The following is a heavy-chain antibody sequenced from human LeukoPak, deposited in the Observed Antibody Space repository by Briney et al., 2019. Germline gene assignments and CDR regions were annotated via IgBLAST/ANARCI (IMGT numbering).Heavy chain of an antibody. J-gene: IGHJ4*02. Sequence: SETLSLTCTVSGGSISSYYWSWIRQPPGKGLEWIGYIYYSGSTNYNPSLKSRVTISVDTSKNQFSLKLTSVTAADTAVYYCASHGIAAFYYFDYWGQGTLVTVSS. D-gene: IGHD6-13*01. CDR1: GGSISSYY. CDR2: IYYSGST. V-gene: IGHV4-59*08. CDR3: ASHGIAAFYYFDY.